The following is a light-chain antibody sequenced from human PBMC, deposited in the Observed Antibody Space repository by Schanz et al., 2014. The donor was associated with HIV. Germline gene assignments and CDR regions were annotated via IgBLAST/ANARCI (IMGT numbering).Light chain of an antibody. V-gene: IGKV1-39*01. J-gene: IGKJ4*01. CDR3: QQTHSVPLT. CDR1: QSIINF. CDR2: GAS. Sequence: DIQMTQSPTSLSASVGDRVTITCRTSQSIINFLNWYQQKPGRAPKLLIYGASSLQSGVPSRFSGSGSGTDFTLTISSLQREDFATYYCQQTHSVPLTFGGGTKVEIQ.